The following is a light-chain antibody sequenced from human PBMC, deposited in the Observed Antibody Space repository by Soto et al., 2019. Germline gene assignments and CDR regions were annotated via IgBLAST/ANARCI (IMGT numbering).Light chain of an antibody. J-gene: IGLJ1*01. Sequence: QSVLTQPASVSGSPGQSITISCTGTSSDVGGYNYVSWYQQHPGKAPKLMIYDVSNRPSGVSNRFSGSKSGNTASLTISGLQAEDEADYYCSSYTSSSPYVSGTGTKVPVL. CDR3: SSYTSSSPYV. CDR2: DVS. CDR1: SSDVGGYNY. V-gene: IGLV2-14*01.